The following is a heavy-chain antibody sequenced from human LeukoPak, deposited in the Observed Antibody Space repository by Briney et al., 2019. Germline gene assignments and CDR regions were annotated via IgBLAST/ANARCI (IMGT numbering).Heavy chain of an antibody. D-gene: IGHD6-13*01. Sequence: PGGSLRLSCAASGFTFSSYWMHWVRQAPGKGLVWVSRINSDGSSTSYADSVKGRFTISRVNAKNTLYLQMSSLRAEDTAVYYCARVWFDPSSWYRDPDYWGQGTLVTV. CDR3: ARVWFDPSSWYRDPDY. J-gene: IGHJ4*02. CDR2: INSDGSST. CDR1: GFTFSSYW. V-gene: IGHV3-74*01.